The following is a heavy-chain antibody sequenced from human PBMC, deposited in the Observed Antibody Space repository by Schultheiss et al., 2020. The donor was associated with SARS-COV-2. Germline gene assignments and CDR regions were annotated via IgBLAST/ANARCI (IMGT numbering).Heavy chain of an antibody. D-gene: IGHD6-19*01. CDR2: IYHSGST. V-gene: IGHV4-4*02. J-gene: IGHJ6*02. CDR1: GGSISSSNW. Sequence: GSLRLSCAVSGGSISSSNWWSWVRQPPGKGLEWIGEIYHSGSTNYNPSLKSRVTISVDKSKNQFSLKLSSVTAADTAVYYCARFSSVVAVAVHNYYYGMDVWGQGTTVTVSS. CDR3: ARFSSVVAVAVHNYYYGMDV.